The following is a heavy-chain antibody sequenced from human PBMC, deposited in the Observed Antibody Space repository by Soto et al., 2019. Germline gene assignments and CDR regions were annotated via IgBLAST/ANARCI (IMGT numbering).Heavy chain of an antibody. Sequence: SETLSLTCTVSGGSISSYYWSWIRQPPGKGLEWIGEINHSGSTNYNPSLKSRVTISVDTSKNQFSLKLSSVTAADTAVYYCARASMVVVPAAMYHYYYMDVWGKGTTVTVSS. V-gene: IGHV4-59*12. CDR1: GGSISSYY. D-gene: IGHD2-2*01. J-gene: IGHJ6*03. CDR2: INHSGST. CDR3: ARASMVVVPAAMYHYYYMDV.